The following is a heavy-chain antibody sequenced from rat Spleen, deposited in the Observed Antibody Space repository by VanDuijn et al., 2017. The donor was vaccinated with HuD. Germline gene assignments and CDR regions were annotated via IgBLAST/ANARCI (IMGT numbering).Heavy chain of an antibody. Sequence: EVQLVESGGGLVQPGRSLKLSCAASGFTYSNYVMAWVRQAPTKGLEWVASISTGGGNPYYRDSVKGRFTLSRDNAKNTLYLQMDSLRSEDTATYYCAKVLTGSFDYWGQGVMVTVSS. V-gene: IGHV5S13*01. CDR2: ISTGGGNP. D-gene: IGHD5-1*01. CDR3: AKVLTGSFDY. CDR1: GFTYSNYV. J-gene: IGHJ2*01.